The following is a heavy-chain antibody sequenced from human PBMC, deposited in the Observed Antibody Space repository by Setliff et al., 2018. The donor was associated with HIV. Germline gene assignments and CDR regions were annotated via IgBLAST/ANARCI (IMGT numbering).Heavy chain of an antibody. D-gene: IGHD3-22*01. CDR2: IYYSGST. CDR3: ARESPGYYDEIRILREEGFVP. V-gene: IGHV4-59*01. CDR1: GGSISSYY. Sequence: PSETLSLTCTVSGGSISSYYWSWIRQPPGKGLEWIGYIYYSGSTNYNPSLKSRVTISVATSKNQFSLKLSSVTAADTAVYYCARESPGYYDEIRILREEGFVPWGQGTLVTVSS. J-gene: IGHJ5*02.